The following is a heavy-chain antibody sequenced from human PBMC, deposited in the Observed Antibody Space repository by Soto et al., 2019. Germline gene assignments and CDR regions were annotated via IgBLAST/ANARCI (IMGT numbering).Heavy chain of an antibody. J-gene: IGHJ6*02. D-gene: IGHD3-3*01. CDR1: GFTFSSYA. Sequence: GESLKISCAASGFTFSSYAMSWVRQAPGKGLEWVSAISGSGGSTYYADSVKGRFTISRDNSKNTLYLQMNSLRAEDTAVYYCARPLEYYDFWSGPGGYGMDVWGQGTTVTVSS. CDR3: ARPLEYYDFWSGPGGYGMDV. CDR2: ISGSGGST. V-gene: IGHV3-23*01.